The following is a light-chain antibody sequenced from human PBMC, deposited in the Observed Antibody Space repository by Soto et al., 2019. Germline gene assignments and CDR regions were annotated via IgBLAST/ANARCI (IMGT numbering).Light chain of an antibody. J-gene: IGKJ3*01. V-gene: IGKV3-11*01. CDR1: QSVSSY. CDR2: DAS. Sequence: EIVLTQSPATLSLSPGERATLSCRASQSVSSYLAWYQQKPGQAPRLLIYDASNRATGIPARFSGSGSGTDFTLTISSLEPEDFAVYYCQHLAFTFGPGTKVDIK. CDR3: QHLAFT.